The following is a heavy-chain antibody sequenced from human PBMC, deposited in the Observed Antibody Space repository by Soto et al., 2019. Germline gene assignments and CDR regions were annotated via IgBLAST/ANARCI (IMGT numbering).Heavy chain of an antibody. CDR3: ARGFSSPRPLDYDILTDTRWRYGMDV. J-gene: IGHJ6*02. D-gene: IGHD3-9*01. V-gene: IGHV4-39*07. Sequence: SETLSLTCTVSGGSISSSSYYWGWIRQPPGKGREGIGSINHSGSTNYNPSLKSRVTISVDTSKNQFSLKLSSVTAADTAVYYCARGFSSPRPLDYDILTDTRWRYGMDVWGQGTTVTVSS. CDR1: GGSISSSSYY. CDR2: INHSGST.